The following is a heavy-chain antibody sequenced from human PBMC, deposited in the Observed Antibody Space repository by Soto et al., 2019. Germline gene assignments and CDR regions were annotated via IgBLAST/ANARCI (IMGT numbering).Heavy chain of an antibody. CDR3: ARKGAAASYAHYYMDV. V-gene: IGHV4-59*01. J-gene: IGHJ6*03. D-gene: IGHD6-13*01. Sequence: QVQLQESGPGLVKPSETLSLTCTVSGGSISPYYWSWIRQPPGKGMEWIGYVYYSGNTNYNPSLDSRVTISVDTSRNRFSLNLTSATAAETAVYYCARKGAAASYAHYYMDVWGRGTAVTVSS. CDR2: VYYSGNT. CDR1: GGSISPYY.